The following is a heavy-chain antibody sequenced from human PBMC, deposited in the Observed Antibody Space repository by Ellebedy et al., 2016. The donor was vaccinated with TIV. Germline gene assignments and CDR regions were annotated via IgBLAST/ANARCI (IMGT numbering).Heavy chain of an antibody. Sequence: AASVKVSCKASGGTFSSYAISWVRQAPGQGLEWMGGIIPIFGTANYAQKFQGRVTITADESTSTAYMELSSLRSEDTAVYYCARSDYDILTGYYNRGYYFDYWGQGTLVTVSS. J-gene: IGHJ4*02. CDR3: ARSDYDILTGYYNRGYYFDY. V-gene: IGHV1-69*13. D-gene: IGHD3-9*01. CDR1: GGTFSSYA. CDR2: IIPIFGTA.